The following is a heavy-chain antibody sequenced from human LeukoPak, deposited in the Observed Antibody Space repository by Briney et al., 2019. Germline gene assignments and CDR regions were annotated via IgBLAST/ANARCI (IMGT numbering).Heavy chain of an antibody. J-gene: IGHJ4*02. CDR3: ARDKRSKDIVVVPAAVDY. V-gene: IGHV3-21*01. CDR2: ISSSSSYI. Sequence: GGSLRLSCAASGFTFSSYSINWVRQAPGKGLEWGSSISSSSSYIYYADSVKGRFTISRDNAKNSLYLQMNSLRAEDTAVYYCARDKRSKDIVVVPAAVDYWGQGTLVTVSS. D-gene: IGHD2-2*01. CDR1: GFTFSSYS.